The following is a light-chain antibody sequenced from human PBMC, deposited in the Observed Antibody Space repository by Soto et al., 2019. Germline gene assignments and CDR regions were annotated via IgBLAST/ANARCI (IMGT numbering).Light chain of an antibody. Sequence: QSVLTQPPSASGTPGQRVTISCSGSNSNIGSNDVDWYQQLPGTAPKLLIYRNNQRPSGVPDQFSGSKSGTSASLAVTGLRSDGEADYYCAAWDDSLSGYVFGTGTKVTVL. CDR2: RNN. V-gene: IGLV1-47*01. CDR1: NSNIGSND. CDR3: AAWDDSLSGYV. J-gene: IGLJ1*01.